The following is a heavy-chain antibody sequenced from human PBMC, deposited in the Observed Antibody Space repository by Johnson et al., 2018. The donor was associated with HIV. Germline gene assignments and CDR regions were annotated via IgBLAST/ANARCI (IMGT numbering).Heavy chain of an antibody. J-gene: IGHJ3*02. CDR1: GFTFSSYA. D-gene: IGHD6-19*01. V-gene: IGHV3-30-3*01. Sequence: QVQLVESGGGVVQPGRSLRLSCAASGFTFSSYAMHWVRQAPGKGLEWVAVISYDGSNKYYADSVKGRFTISRDNSKNTLYLQMNSLRAEDTAVYYCAKGWGSGWFNDAFDIWGQGTMVTVSS. CDR3: AKGWGSGWFNDAFDI. CDR2: ISYDGSNK.